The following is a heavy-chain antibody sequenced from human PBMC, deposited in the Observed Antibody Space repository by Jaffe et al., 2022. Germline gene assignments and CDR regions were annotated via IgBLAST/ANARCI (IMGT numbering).Heavy chain of an antibody. CDR1: GFTFSNAW. CDR3: TTDQYDILTGWKRYYYYMDV. Sequence: EVQLVESGGGLVKPGGSLRLSCAASGFTFSNAWMSWVRQAPGKGLEWVGRIKSKTDGGTTDYAAPVKGRFTISRDDSKNTLYLQMNSLKTEDTAVYYCTTDQYDILTGWKRYYYYMDVWGKGTTVTVSS. J-gene: IGHJ6*03. D-gene: IGHD3-9*01. CDR2: IKSKTDGGTT. V-gene: IGHV3-15*01.